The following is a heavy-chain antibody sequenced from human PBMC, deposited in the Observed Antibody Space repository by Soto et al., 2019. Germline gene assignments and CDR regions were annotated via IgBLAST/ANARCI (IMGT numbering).Heavy chain of an antibody. J-gene: IGHJ6*04. D-gene: IGHD4-17*01. V-gene: IGHV1-8*01. CDR1: GFTFTNYD. CDR2: MTTNSDTT. CDR3: ARVTATTGSLYQYWYYMDV. Sequence: QGQLVQSGAEVKKPGASVKVSCTASGFTFTNYDVNWVRQAAGQVPEWMGWMTTNSDTTDYAQKFQGRLTLTRNPSRNTVYLELSSLTSEDTAVYYCARVTATTGSLYQYWYYMDVWGKGTTVTVSS.